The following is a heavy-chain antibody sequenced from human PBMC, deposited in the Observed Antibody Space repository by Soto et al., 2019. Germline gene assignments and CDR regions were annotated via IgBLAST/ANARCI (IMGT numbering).Heavy chain of an antibody. Sequence: QITLKESGPTLVKPTQTLTLTCTFSGFSLTTTGVGVGWIRQPPGKALEWLALIYWDDDKRYSPSLKNRLTITKDTSKNQVVLTLTNMDPVHSDAYYCALRRDLLSRFDPWGQGTLVTVSS. CDR1: GFSLTTTGVG. V-gene: IGHV2-5*02. CDR3: ALRRDLLSRFDP. J-gene: IGHJ5*02. CDR2: IYWDDDK.